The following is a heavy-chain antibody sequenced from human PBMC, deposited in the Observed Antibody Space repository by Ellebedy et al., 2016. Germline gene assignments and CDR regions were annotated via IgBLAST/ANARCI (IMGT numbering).Heavy chain of an antibody. CDR2: INHSGST. Sequence: SETLSLXXAVYGGSFSGYYWSWIRQPPGKGLEWIGEINHSGSTNYNPSLKSRVTISVDTSKNQFSLKLSSVTAADTAVYYCASGSTMVRAPGYWGQGTLVTVSS. V-gene: IGHV4-34*01. CDR3: ASGSTMVRAPGY. CDR1: GGSFSGYY. D-gene: IGHD3-10*01. J-gene: IGHJ4*02.